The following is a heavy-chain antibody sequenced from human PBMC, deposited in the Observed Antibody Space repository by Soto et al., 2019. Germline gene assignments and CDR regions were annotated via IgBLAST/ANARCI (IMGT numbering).Heavy chain of an antibody. D-gene: IGHD2-15*01. CDR1: GGTFSSYA. J-gene: IGHJ6*02. CDR2: IIPIFGTA. CDR3: ARDQGDCSGGSCRYYYYGMDV. V-gene: IGHV1-69*01. Sequence: QVQLVQSGAEVKKPGSSVKVSCKASGGTFSSYAISWVQQAPGQGLEWMGGIIPIFGTANYAQKFQGRVTITADESTSTAYMELSSLRSEDTAVYYCARDQGDCSGGSCRYYYYGMDVWGQGTTVTVSS.